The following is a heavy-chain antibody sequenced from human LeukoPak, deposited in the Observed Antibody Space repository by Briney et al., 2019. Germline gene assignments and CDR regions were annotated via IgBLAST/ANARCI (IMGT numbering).Heavy chain of an antibody. D-gene: IGHD3-3*01. Sequence: SETLSLTCAVYGGSFSDYYWSWIRQPPGKGLEWIGEINHSGSTNYNPSLKSRVTISVDTSKNRFSLKLSSVTAADTAVYCCARDREADDFWSGPFDPWGQGTLVTVSS. V-gene: IGHV4-34*01. CDR3: ARDREADDFWSGPFDP. CDR2: INHSGST. J-gene: IGHJ5*02. CDR1: GGSFSDYY.